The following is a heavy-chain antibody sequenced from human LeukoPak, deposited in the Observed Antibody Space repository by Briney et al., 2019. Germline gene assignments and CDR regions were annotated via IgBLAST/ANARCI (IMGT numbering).Heavy chain of an antibody. D-gene: IGHD1-26*01. CDR3: ARSNQWELLLRFSPPGGFDY. CDR1: GGSFSGYY. CDR2: INHSGST. V-gene: IGHV4-34*01. Sequence: SETLSLTCAVYGGSFSGYYWSWIRQPPGKGLEWIGEINHSGSTNYNPSLKSRVTISADTSKNQFSLKLSSVTAADTAVYYCARSNQWELLLRFSPPGGFDYWGQGTLVTVSS. J-gene: IGHJ4*02.